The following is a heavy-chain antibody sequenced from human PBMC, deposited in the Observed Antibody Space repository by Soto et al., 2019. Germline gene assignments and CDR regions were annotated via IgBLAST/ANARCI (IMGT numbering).Heavy chain of an antibody. J-gene: IGHJ6*02. CDR1: GFSLSTSGMC. D-gene: IGHD4-17*01. CDR3: ARIPFYGDYYYGMDV. CDR2: IDWDDDK. V-gene: IGHV2-70*01. Sequence: SGPTLVNPTQTLTLPCTFSGFSLSTSGMCVSWIRQPPGKALEWLALIDWDDDKYYSTSLKTRLTISKDTSKNQVVLTMTNMDPVDTATYYCARIPFYGDYYYGMDVWGQGTSVTVSS.